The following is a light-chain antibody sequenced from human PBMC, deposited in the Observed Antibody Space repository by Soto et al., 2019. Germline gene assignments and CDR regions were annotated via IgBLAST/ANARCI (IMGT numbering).Light chain of an antibody. CDR1: QSISSW. J-gene: IGKJ3*01. V-gene: IGKV1-5*01. Sequence: DIQMTQSPSTLSASVGDRVTITCRASQSISSWLAWYQQKPGKAPKLLIYDASSLESGVPSRFSGSGSGTEIHLTISSLPADYFSTYYCQKYNCSPFTFGPGTKVDIK. CDR2: DAS. CDR3: QKYNCSPFT.